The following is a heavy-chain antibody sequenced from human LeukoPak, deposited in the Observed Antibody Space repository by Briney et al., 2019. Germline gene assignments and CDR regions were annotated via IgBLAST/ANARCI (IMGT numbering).Heavy chain of an antibody. CDR3: AKYYKHQLHYADGIDY. D-gene: IGHD2-2*01. J-gene: IGHJ4*02. CDR2: ISGSGGST. V-gene: IGHV3-23*01. CDR1: GFTFSSYA. Sequence: GGSLRLSCAASGFTFSSYAMSWVRQAPGKGLEWVSAISGSGGSTYYADSVKGRFTISRDNSKNTLYLQMNSLRAEDTAVYYCAKYYKHQLHYADGIDYWGQGTLVTVSS.